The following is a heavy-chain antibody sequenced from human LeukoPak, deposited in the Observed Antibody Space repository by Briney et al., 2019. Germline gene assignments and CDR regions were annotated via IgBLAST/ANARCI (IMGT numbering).Heavy chain of an antibody. J-gene: IGHJ4*02. CDR2: IRYDGSNK. V-gene: IGHV3-30*02. CDR1: GFTFSSYG. CDR3: AKDEKVPAAIRLYHFDY. D-gene: IGHD2-2*02. Sequence: GGSLRLSCAASGFTFSSYGMHWVRQAPGKGLEWVAFIRYDGSNKYYADSVKGRFTISRDNSKNTLYLQMNSLRAEDTAVYYCAKDEKVPAAIRLYHFDYWGQGTLVTVSS.